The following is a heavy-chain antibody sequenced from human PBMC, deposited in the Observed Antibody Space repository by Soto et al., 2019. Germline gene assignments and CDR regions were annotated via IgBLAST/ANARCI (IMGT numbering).Heavy chain of an antibody. D-gene: IGHD6-19*01. CDR2: ISYDGSNK. CDR1: GFTFSSYA. CDR3: ARCIAVAATGYFDY. Sequence: GSLLLSCSASGFTFSSYAMHWVRQAPGKGLEWVAVISYDGSNKYYADSVKGRFTISRDNSKNTLYLQMNSLRAEDTAVYYCARCIAVAATGYFDYWGQGTLVTVYS. J-gene: IGHJ4*02. V-gene: IGHV3-30*14.